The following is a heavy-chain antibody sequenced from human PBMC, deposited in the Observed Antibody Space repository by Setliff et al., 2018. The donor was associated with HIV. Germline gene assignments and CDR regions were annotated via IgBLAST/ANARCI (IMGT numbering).Heavy chain of an antibody. D-gene: IGHD3-3*01. CDR2: INHSGST. CDR3: ARIFGDQGYYYGMDV. J-gene: IGHJ6*02. V-gene: IGHV4-38-2*01. CDR1: GSYISNSYY. Sequence: SETLSLTCDVSGSYISNSYYWGWVRQPPGKGLEWIGSINHSGSTNYNPSLKSRVTISVDTSKNQFSLKLSSVIAADTAVYYCARIFGDQGYYYGMDVWGQGTTVTVSS.